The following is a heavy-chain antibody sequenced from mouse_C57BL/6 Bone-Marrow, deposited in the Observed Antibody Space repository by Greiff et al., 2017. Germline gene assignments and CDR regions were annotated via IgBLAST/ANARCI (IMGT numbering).Heavy chain of an antibody. CDR1: GFNIKDDY. V-gene: IGHV14-4*01. Sequence: EVQLQQSGAELVRPGASVKLSCTASGFNIKDDYMHWVKQRPEQGLEWIGWIDPENGDTEYAPKFQGKATMTADTSSNTAYLQLSSLTSEDTAVYYCATDGIGLAYWGQGTLVTVSA. CDR2: IDPENGDT. CDR3: ATDGIGLAY. J-gene: IGHJ3*01. D-gene: IGHD1-1*01.